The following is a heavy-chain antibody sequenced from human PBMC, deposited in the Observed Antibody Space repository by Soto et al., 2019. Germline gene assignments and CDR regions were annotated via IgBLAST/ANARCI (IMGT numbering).Heavy chain of an antibody. J-gene: IGHJ5*02. CDR2: IYHSGST. Sequence: SSETLSLTCAVSGDSITSIYHWAWIRQPPGRGLEWVASIYHSGSTYYNPSLKSRVTISVDRSKNQFSLKLSSVTAADTAVYYCARAPPRYLLWSNDNWFDPWGQGTLVTVSS. CDR1: GDSITSIYH. D-gene: IGHD3-10*01. CDR3: ARAPPRYLLWSNDNWFDP. V-gene: IGHV4-38-2*01.